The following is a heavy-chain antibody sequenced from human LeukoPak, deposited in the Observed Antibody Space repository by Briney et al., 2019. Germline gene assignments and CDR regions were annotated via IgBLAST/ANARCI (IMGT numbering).Heavy chain of an antibody. CDR3: AKRVDGMVRAFDY. V-gene: IGHV3-23*01. CDR2: ISNSGSST. Sequence: PGGSLRLSCAASGFTFSTYAMTWVRQAPGQGLEWVTSISNSGSSTYYADSVKGRFTISRDNSKNTLYLQMNSLRAEDTAVYYCAKRVDGMVRAFDYWGQGTLVTVSS. CDR1: GFTFSTYA. D-gene: IGHD3-10*01. J-gene: IGHJ4*02.